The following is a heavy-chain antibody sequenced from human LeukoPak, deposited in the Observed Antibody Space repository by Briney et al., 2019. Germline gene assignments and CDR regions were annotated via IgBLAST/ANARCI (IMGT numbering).Heavy chain of an antibody. Sequence: PSETLSLTCTVSGGSISSYYWSWIRQPAGKGLEWIGRIYTSGSTNYNPSLKSRVTMSVDTSKNQFSLKLSSVTAADTAVYYCARAPYYDFWSGYYHYYYYYMDVWGKGTTVTVSS. CDR2: IYTSGST. D-gene: IGHD3-3*01. V-gene: IGHV4-4*07. J-gene: IGHJ6*03. CDR3: ARAPYYDFWSGYYHYYYYYMDV. CDR1: GGSISSYY.